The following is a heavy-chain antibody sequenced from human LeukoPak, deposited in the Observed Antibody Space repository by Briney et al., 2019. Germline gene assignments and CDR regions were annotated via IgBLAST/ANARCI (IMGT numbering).Heavy chain of an antibody. D-gene: IGHD3-10*01. CDR3: TRDSGTTGEVKFDP. CDR2: IYGTETI. V-gene: IGHV4-4*07. CDR1: GGSLSSYY. Sequence: SETLSLTCSVSGGSLSSYYWRWIGPPAGKGLEWFGRIYGTETIPYNPSLQSRVTMSGDTSKSEFYLKMSSVTAADPAVYYCTRDSGTTGEVKFDPWGQGTLVAVSS. J-gene: IGHJ5*02.